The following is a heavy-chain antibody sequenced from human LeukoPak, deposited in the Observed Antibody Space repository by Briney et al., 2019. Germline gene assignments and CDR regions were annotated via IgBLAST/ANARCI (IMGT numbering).Heavy chain of an antibody. CDR1: GFTFSSYA. Sequence: GRSLRLSSAASGFTFSSYAMHWVRQAPGKGVEWVAVISYDGSNKYYADSVKGRFTISRDNSKTTLYLQMNSLRAEDTAEYYCARAVPLWFGELLLDYWGQGTLVTVSS. J-gene: IGHJ4*02. CDR3: ARAVPLWFGELLLDY. CDR2: ISYDGSNK. D-gene: IGHD3-10*01. V-gene: IGHV3-30*04.